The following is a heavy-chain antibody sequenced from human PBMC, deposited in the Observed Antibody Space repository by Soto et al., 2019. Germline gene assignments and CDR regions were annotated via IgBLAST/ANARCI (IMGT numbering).Heavy chain of an antibody. J-gene: IGHJ4*02. CDR1: GYTFSSYS. CDR3: ARDNVWAFDY. D-gene: IGHD7-27*01. V-gene: IGHV3-48*02. CDR2: ITGGSDTI. Sequence: EVQLVEAGGGLVQPGGSLRLSCAASGYTFSSYSMNWVRQAPGKGLEWVSYITGGSDTIHYADSVKGRFTISRDNAKNSLSLQMNSLRDEDTAGYFCARDNVWAFDYWGQGTLVTVSS.